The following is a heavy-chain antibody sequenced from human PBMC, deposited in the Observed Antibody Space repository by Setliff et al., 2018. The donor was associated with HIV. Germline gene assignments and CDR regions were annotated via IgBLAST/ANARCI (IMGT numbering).Heavy chain of an antibody. CDR1: GFNVNGHY. Sequence: GGSLRLSCAASGFNVNGHYMAWIRQAPGREMECVAIFYSSSSRYYADSVEGRFTISRDTSRNTLDLQMNSLRAEDTAVYYCARDPSPLYGLDAFDVWGQGTMVTVSS. CDR3: ARDPSPLYGLDAFDV. J-gene: IGHJ3*01. D-gene: IGHD3-10*01. V-gene: IGHV3-66*01. CDR2: FYSSSSR.